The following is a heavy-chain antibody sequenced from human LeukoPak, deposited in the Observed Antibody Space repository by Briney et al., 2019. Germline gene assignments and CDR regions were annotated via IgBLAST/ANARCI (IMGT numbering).Heavy chain of an antibody. CDR3: ARDYSNPYAWFDP. D-gene: IGHD4-11*01. CDR2: IIPIFGTA. Sequence: EASVKVSCKASGGTFSSYAISWVRQAPGQGLEWMGGIIPIFGTANYAQKFQGRVTITADESTSTAYMELSSLRSEDTAVYYCARDYSNPYAWFDPWGQGTLVTVSS. CDR1: GGTFSSYA. J-gene: IGHJ5*02. V-gene: IGHV1-69*13.